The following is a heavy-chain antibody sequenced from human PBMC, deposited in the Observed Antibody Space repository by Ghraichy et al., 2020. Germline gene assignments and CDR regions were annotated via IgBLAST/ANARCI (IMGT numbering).Heavy chain of an antibody. D-gene: IGHD6-13*01. Sequence: ASVKVSCKASGYTFTGYYMHWVRQAPGQGLEWMGWNNPNSGGTNYAQKFKGWVTMTRDTSISTAYIELSRLRSDDTAVYYCARDLGIAEAGTPPYYYYCMVVGAKGPTVTVSS. J-gene: IGHJ6*04. CDR1: GYTFTGYY. CDR3: ARDLGIAEAGTPPYYYYCMVV. CDR2: NNPNSGGT. V-gene: IGHV1-2*04.